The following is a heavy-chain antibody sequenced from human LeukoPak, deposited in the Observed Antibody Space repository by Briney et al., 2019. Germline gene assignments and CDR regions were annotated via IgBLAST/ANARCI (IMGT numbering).Heavy chain of an antibody. V-gene: IGHV3-7*01. J-gene: IGHJ4*02. D-gene: IGHD6-19*01. CDR2: IKQDGSEK. CDR3: ASITPKYGYSSGWYVSGGDY. CDR1: GFTFSSYW. Sequence: GGSLRLSCAASGFTFSSYWMSWVRQAPGKGLEWVANIKQDGSEKYYVDSVKGRFTISRDNAKNSLYLQMNSLRAEDTAVYYCASITPKYGYSSGWYVSGGDYWGQGTLVTVSS.